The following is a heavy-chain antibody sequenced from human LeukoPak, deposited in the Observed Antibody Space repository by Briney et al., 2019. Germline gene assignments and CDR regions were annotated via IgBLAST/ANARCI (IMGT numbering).Heavy chain of an antibody. J-gene: IGHJ4*02. D-gene: IGHD6-19*01. CDR2: INPSGGTT. Sequence: ASVKVSCKASGYTFTTHYMHWMRQAPGQGLEWMGIINPSGGTTNYAQKFQGRVTMTRDMSTTTLYMELGSLRSEDTAVYYCARGRPGSGWSFDYWGQGTLVTVSS. CDR1: GYTFTTHY. CDR3: ARGRPGSGWSFDY. V-gene: IGHV1-46*01.